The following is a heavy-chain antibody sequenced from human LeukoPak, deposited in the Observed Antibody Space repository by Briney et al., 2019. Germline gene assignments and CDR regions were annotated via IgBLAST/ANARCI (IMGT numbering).Heavy chain of an antibody. CDR3: ARGGGWDQLLCHY. Sequence: PGRSLRLSCAASGFTFTSYGMHWVRQAPGKGLEWVAAIWSDGSKQIYEDPVRGRFTITRDDSKNTLYLQINSLRAEDTAVYYCARGGGWDQLLCHYWGQGTLVTVSS. CDR1: GFTFTSYG. D-gene: IGHD2-2*01. J-gene: IGHJ4*02. CDR2: IWSDGSKQ. V-gene: IGHV3-33*01.